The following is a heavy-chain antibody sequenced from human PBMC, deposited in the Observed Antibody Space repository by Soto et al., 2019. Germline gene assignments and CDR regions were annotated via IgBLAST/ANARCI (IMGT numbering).Heavy chain of an antibody. CDR3: TTVGQQQLVVNYYYMDV. Sequence: GGSLRLSCAASGFTFSNAWMSWVRQAPGKGLEWVGRIKSKTDGGTTDYAAPVKGRFTISRDDSKNTLYLQMNSLKTEDTAVYYCTTVGQQQLVVNYYYMDVWGKGTTVTVSS. CDR1: GFTFSNAW. D-gene: IGHD6-13*01. CDR2: IKSKTDGGTT. V-gene: IGHV3-15*01. J-gene: IGHJ6*03.